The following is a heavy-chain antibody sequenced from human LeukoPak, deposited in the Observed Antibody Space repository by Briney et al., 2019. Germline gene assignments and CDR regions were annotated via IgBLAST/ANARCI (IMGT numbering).Heavy chain of an antibody. Sequence: PGRSLRLSCAASGFTFSSYGMHWVRQAPGKGLEWVAVISYDGSNKYYADSVKGRFTISRDNSKNTLYLQMNSLRAEDTAVYYCAKDGGVWDGYNYFDYWGQGTLVTVSS. CDR3: AKDGGVWDGYNYFDY. D-gene: IGHD5-24*01. J-gene: IGHJ4*02. CDR2: ISYDGSNK. V-gene: IGHV3-30*18. CDR1: GFTFSSYG.